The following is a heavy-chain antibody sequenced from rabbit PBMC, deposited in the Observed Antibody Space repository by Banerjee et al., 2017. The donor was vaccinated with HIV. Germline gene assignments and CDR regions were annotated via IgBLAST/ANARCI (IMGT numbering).Heavy chain of an antibody. D-gene: IGHD1-1*01. CDR2: IYAGSRGST. V-gene: IGHV1S45*01. CDR3: VRDINTSFKL. Sequence: QEQLEESGGGLVQPGGSLKLSCKASGFTLSSSYYMCWVRQAPGKGLEWIACIYAGSRGSTYYASWAKGRFTISKASSTTVTLRTTRLTPADTATYFCVRDINTSFKLWGPGTLVTVS. J-gene: IGHJ4*01. CDR1: GFTLSSSYY.